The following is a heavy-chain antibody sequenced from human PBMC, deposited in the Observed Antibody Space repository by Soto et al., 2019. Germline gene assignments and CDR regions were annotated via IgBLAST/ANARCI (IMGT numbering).Heavy chain of an antibody. V-gene: IGHV5-51*01. D-gene: IGHD3-10*01. J-gene: IGHJ3*02. Sequence: PGESLKISCKGSGYSFTSYWIGWVRQMPGKGLEWMGIIYPGDSDTRYSPSFQGQVTTSADKSISTAYLQWSSLKASDTAMYYCATSGKLEGEKVYDAFDIWGQGTMVTVSS. CDR2: IYPGDSDT. CDR3: ATSGKLEGEKVYDAFDI. CDR1: GYSFTSYW.